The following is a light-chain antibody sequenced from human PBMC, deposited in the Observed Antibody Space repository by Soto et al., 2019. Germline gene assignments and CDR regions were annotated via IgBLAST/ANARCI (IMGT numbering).Light chain of an antibody. CDR3: QQYYSYTQT. V-gene: IGKV1-8*01. J-gene: IGKJ1*01. Sequence: AIRMTQSPSSFSASTGDRVTITCRASQGISSYLAWYQQKPGKAPKLLSYAASPLQSGVPSMFSGSGSGTDFTLTISCLQSEDFATYYCQQYYSYTQTFGQGTKVEIK. CDR1: QGISSY. CDR2: AAS.